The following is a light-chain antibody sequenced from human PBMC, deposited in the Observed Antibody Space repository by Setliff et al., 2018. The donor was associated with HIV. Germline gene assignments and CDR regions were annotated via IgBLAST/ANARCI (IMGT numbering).Light chain of an antibody. CDR3: TPYTSSDTYV. Sequence: LTQPASVSAARGLAITISCTGTKSDVGGYNYVSWYLQESGKAPKLIMYDFTSRPSGISNRFSGSQSGNTASLTISGLRTEDEGTYYCTPYTSSDTYVFGTGTKVTVL. V-gene: IGLV2-14*03. CDR1: KSDVGGYNY. CDR2: DFT. J-gene: IGLJ1*01.